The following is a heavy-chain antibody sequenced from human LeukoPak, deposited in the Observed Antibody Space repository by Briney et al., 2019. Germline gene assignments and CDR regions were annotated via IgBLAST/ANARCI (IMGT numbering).Heavy chain of an antibody. J-gene: IGHJ4*02. Sequence: ASVKVSCKASGYTFTGYYMHWVRQAPGQGLEWMGRINPNSGGTNYAQMFQGRVTMTRDTSISTACMELSRLRSDDTAVYYCATEDMVVTSLTFDYWGQGTLVTVSS. CDR3: ATEDMVVTSLTFDY. D-gene: IGHD4/OR15-4a*01. CDR1: GYTFTGYY. CDR2: INPNSGGT. V-gene: IGHV1-2*06.